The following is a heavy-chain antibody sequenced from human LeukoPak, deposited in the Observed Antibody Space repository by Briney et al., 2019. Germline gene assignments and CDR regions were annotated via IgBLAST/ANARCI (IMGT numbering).Heavy chain of an antibody. CDR3: AKSRASGSGPPRRRPLGY. Sequence: GGSLRLSCAASGFTFSSYAMSWVRQAPGKGLEWVSAISGSGGSTYYADSVKGRFTISRDNSKNTLYLQMNSLRAEDTAVYYCAKSRASGSGPPRRRPLGYWGQGALVTVSS. V-gene: IGHV3-23*01. CDR1: GFTFSSYA. D-gene: IGHD3-10*01. J-gene: IGHJ4*02. CDR2: ISGSGGST.